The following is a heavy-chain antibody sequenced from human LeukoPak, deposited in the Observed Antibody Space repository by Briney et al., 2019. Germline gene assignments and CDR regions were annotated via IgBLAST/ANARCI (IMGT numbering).Heavy chain of an antibody. Sequence: GGSLRLSCAASGFTFSSYNMNWVRQAPGKGLEWVSSISGTSSYIYYADSVKGRFTISRDNAKSSLYLQMNSLRVEDTAVYYCARDRPYSSTWDDAFDIWGQGTIVTVSS. D-gene: IGHD6-13*01. CDR1: GFTFSSYN. CDR3: ARDRPYSSTWDDAFDI. V-gene: IGHV3-21*01. J-gene: IGHJ3*02. CDR2: ISGTSSYI.